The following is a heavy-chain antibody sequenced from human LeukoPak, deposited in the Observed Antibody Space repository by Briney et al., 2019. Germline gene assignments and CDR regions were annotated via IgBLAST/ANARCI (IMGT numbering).Heavy chain of an antibody. CDR1: GYTFTSYG. V-gene: IGHV1-18*01. Sequence: ASVKVSCKASGYTFTSYGISWVRQAPGQGPEWMGWISAYNGNTNYAQKLQGRVTMTTDTSTSTAYMELRSLRSDDTAVYYCARVLGRDGYNAGLDYWGQGTLVTVSS. CDR2: ISAYNGNT. J-gene: IGHJ4*02. D-gene: IGHD5-24*01. CDR3: ARVLGRDGYNAGLDY.